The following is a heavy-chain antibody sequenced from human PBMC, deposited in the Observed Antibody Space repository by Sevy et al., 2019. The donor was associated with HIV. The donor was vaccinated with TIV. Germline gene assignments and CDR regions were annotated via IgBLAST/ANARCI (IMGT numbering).Heavy chain of an antibody. D-gene: IGHD1-1*01. V-gene: IGHV3-11*01. J-gene: IGHJ3*02. Sequence: GEALKISCAASGFTFSDYYMSWIRQAPGKGLEWVSYISSSGSTIYYADSVKGRFTISRDNAKNSLYLQMNSLRAEDTAVYYCATCTTGTTGNAFDIWGQGTMVTVSS. CDR1: GFTFSDYY. CDR2: ISSSGSTI. CDR3: ATCTTGTTGNAFDI.